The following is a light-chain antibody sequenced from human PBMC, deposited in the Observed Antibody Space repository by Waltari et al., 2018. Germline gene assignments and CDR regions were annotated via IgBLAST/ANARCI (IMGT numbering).Light chain of an antibody. Sequence: EIVLTQSPCTLSLSPGERATLSCWASQSVGRSLAWYQQKRGQAPRLLIYGASTRASGIPDRFSGSGSGTDFSLTISRLEPEDFAVYYCQHYVRLPVTFGQGTKVEIK. J-gene: IGKJ1*01. CDR3: QHYVRLPVT. CDR2: GAS. CDR1: QSVGRS. V-gene: IGKV3-20*01.